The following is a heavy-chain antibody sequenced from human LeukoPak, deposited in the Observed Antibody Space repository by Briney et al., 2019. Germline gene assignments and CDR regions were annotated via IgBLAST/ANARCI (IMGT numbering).Heavy chain of an antibody. CDR2: IYTSGST. Sequence: SETLSLTCAVYGGSISSGSYYWSWIRQPAGKGLEWIGSIYTSGSTNYNPSLKSRVTISVDTSKNQFSLKLSSVTAADTAVYYCARAPPGQQLAYDAFDIWGQGTMVTVSS. CDR1: GGSISSGSYY. J-gene: IGHJ3*02. V-gene: IGHV4-61*02. D-gene: IGHD6-13*01. CDR3: ARAPPGQQLAYDAFDI.